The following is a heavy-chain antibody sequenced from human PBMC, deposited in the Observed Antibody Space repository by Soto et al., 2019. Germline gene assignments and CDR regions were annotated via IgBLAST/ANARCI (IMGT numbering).Heavy chain of an antibody. CDR2: INGDGSRT. D-gene: IGHD2-15*01. Sequence: EVQLVESGGDLVQPGGSLRLSCAASGVTISGDWMHWVRQAPGKGLEWVSRINGDGSRTNYVDSVSGRFTISRDNARNTVHLQMNSLSVEDTAVYYCARACCREQNWFDPWGQGTLVTVSS. V-gene: IGHV3-74*01. CDR1: GVTISGDW. CDR3: ARACCREQNWFDP. J-gene: IGHJ5*02.